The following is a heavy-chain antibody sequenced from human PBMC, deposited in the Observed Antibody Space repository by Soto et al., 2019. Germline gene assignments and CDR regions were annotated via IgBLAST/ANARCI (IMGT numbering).Heavy chain of an antibody. D-gene: IGHD5-18*01. CDR1: GYTFTDYY. V-gene: IGHV1-2*04. Sequence: GASVKVSCKASGYTFTDYYMHWVRQAPGQGLEWMGWINPNSGGTNYAQKFQGWITMTRDTSISTAYMELSRLRSDDTAVYYCARSMPTAHQSQRREKYYFDYWGQGTLVTVSS. CDR2: INPNSGGT. CDR3: ARSMPTAHQSQRREKYYFDY. J-gene: IGHJ4*02.